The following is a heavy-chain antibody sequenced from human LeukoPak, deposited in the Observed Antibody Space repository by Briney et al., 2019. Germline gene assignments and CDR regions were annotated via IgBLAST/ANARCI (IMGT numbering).Heavy chain of an antibody. CDR1: GFTFSGYW. J-gene: IGHJ3*02. Sequence: GGSLRLSCAASGFTFSGYWIHWVRQAPGKGLVWVSRINGGGSNTNYADSVEGRFTISRDNAKNTLYLQMNSLRAEDTAVYYCARDRGSGWERAFDIWGRGTMVTVSS. CDR2: INGGGSNT. D-gene: IGHD6-19*01. CDR3: ARDRGSGWERAFDI. V-gene: IGHV3-74*01.